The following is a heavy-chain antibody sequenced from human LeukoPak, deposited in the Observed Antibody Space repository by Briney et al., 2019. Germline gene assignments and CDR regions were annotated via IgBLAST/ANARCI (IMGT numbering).Heavy chain of an antibody. CDR3: ARDEVAGYY. J-gene: IGHJ4*02. CDR2: LIPILGIA. CDR1: GGTFTSYA. D-gene: IGHD2-15*01. Sequence: SVKVSCKASGGTFTSYAVSWVRQAPGQGLEWMGRLIPILGIANYAQKFQDRVTITADKSTSTAYMELSSLRSEDTAVYFCARDEVAGYYWGQGTLVTVSS. V-gene: IGHV1-69*04.